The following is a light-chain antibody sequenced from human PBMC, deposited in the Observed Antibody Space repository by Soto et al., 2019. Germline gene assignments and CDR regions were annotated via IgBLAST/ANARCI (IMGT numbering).Light chain of an antibody. V-gene: IGKV1-5*03. CDR3: QQYGSSPRYT. J-gene: IGKJ2*01. CDR2: KAS. CDR1: QTISSW. Sequence: DIQMTQSPSTLSGSVGDRVTITCRASQTISSWLAWYQQKPGKAPKLLIYKASTLKSGVPSRFSGSGSGTDFTLTISRLEPEDFAVYYCQQYGSSPRYTFGQGTKLEIK.